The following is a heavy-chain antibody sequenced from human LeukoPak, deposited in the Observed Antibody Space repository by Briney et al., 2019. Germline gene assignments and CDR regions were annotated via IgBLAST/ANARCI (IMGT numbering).Heavy chain of an antibody. D-gene: IGHD3-10*01. CDR1: GFTFSSYW. CDR2: IKQDGSEK. J-gene: IGHJ6*02. Sequence: PGGSLRLSCAASGFTFSSYWMSWVRQAPGKGLEWVANIKQDGSEKYYVDSVKGRFTISRDNAKNSLYLQMNSLRAEDTAVYYCARDDGSGSYYLYYYGMDVWGQGTTVTVSS. CDR3: ARDDGSGSYYLYYYGMDV. V-gene: IGHV3-7*01.